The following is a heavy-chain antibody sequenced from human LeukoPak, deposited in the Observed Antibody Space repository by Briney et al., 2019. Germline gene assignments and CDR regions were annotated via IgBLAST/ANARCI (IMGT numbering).Heavy chain of an antibody. CDR2: INLNSGGT. CDR1: GYTFTGYY. V-gene: IGHV1-2*02. CDR3: ARGVPAVAGTLFDY. J-gene: IGHJ4*02. D-gene: IGHD6-19*01. Sequence: ASVTVSCKASGYTFTGYYIHWVRQAPGQGLEWVGWINLNSGGTNYAHKFQGRVTMTRDTSISTAYLELSRLRPSAAAVYYCARGVPAVAGTLFDYWGQGTLVTVSP.